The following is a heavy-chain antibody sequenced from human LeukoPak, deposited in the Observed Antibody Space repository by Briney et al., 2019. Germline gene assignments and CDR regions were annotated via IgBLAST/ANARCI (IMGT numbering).Heavy chain of an antibody. V-gene: IGHV3-23*01. CDR1: GFTCSGDA. J-gene: IGHJ4*02. D-gene: IGHD4-17*01. Sequence: PGGSLRLSCAASGFTCSGDAMSWVRQAPGKGREWGSAISGSGGSTYDADSGKGRFTISRDNSKNTLYLQMNRLSAEDTAVYYCAKDPGVNDYGDHPYFDYWGQGTLVTVSS. CDR2: ISGSGGST. CDR3: AKDPGVNDYGDHPYFDY.